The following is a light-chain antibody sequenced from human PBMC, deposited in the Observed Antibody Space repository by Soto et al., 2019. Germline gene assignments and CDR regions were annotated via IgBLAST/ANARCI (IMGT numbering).Light chain of an antibody. V-gene: IGLV2-11*01. J-gene: IGLJ2*01. CDR3: CSYAGSYVV. CDR1: SSDVGGYNY. Sequence: QSALPQPRSVSGSPGQSVTISCTGTSSDVGGYNYVSWYQQHPSKAPQLMIYDVSKRPSGVPDRISVSKSGNTAALTISGLQAEDEADYYCCSYAGSYVVFGGGTKLTAL. CDR2: DVS.